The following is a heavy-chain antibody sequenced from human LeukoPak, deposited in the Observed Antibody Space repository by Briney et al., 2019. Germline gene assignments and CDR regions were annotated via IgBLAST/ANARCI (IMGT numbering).Heavy chain of an antibody. CDR2: INPSGGST. CDR1: GYTFTSYY. D-gene: IGHD6-19*01. V-gene: IGHV1-46*01. CDR3: ARVAGTVDYFDY. Sequence: ASVKVSCKASGYTFTSYYMHWVRQAPGQGLEWMGIINPSGGSTSYAQKFQGRVTMTRDMSTSTVYMELSSLRSEDTAVYYCARVAGTVDYFDYWGQGTLVTVSS. J-gene: IGHJ4*02.